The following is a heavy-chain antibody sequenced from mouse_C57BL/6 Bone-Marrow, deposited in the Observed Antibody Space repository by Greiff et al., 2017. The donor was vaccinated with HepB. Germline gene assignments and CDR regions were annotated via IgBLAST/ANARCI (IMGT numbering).Heavy chain of an antibody. D-gene: IGHD2-4*01. V-gene: IGHV5-12*01. CDR3: ARRDYDYDAAWFAY. Sequence: EVKLMESGGGLVQPGGSLKLSCAASGFTFSDYYMYWVRQTPEKRLEWVAYISNGGGSTYYPDTVKGRFTISRDNAKNTLYLQMSRLKSEDTAMYYCARRDYDYDAAWFAYWGQGTLVTVSA. CDR1: GFTFSDYY. CDR2: ISNGGGST. J-gene: IGHJ3*01.